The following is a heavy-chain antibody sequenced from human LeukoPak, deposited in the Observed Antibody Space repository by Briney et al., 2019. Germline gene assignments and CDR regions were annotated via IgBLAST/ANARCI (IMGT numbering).Heavy chain of an antibody. CDR1: GYSISSGYY. D-gene: IGHD6-6*01. CDR3: ARIAARPTL. V-gene: IGHV4-38-2*02. J-gene: IGHJ4*02. CDR2: INHSGST. Sequence: PSETLSLTCTVSGYSISSGYYWGWIRQPPGKGLEWIGEINHSGSTNYNPSLKSRVTISVDTSKNQFSLKLSSVTAADTAVYYCARIAARPTLWGQGTLVTVSS.